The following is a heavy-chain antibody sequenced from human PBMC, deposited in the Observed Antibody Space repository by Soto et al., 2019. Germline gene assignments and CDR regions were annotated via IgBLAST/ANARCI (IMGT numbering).Heavy chain of an antibody. V-gene: IGHV1-18*04. D-gene: IGHD6-13*01. CDR3: ARDDQLGGWFDP. CDR2: ISAYNGNT. CDR1: GYTFTSYG. J-gene: IGHJ5*02. Sequence: ASVKVSCKASGYTFTSYGISWVRQAPGQGLEWMGWISAYNGNTNYAQKPQGRVTMTTDTSTSTAYMELRSLRSDDTAVYYCARDDQLGGWFDPWGQGXLVTVYS.